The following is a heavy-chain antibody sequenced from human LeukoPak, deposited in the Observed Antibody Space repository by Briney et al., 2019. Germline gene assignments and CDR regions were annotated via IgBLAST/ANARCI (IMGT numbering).Heavy chain of an antibody. CDR1: GFTFSSYG. Sequence: PGGSLRLSCAASGFTFSSYGLHWVRQAPGKGLEWVAFIRYDGSNKYYADSVKGRFTISRDNSKNTLYLQMNSLRAEDTAVYYCAKDLRYYDSSGYWGQGTLVTVSS. V-gene: IGHV3-30*02. CDR2: IRYDGSNK. J-gene: IGHJ4*02. CDR3: AKDLRYYDSSGY. D-gene: IGHD3-22*01.